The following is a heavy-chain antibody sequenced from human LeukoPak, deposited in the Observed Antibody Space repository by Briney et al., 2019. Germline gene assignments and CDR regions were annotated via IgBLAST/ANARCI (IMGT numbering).Heavy chain of an antibody. V-gene: IGHV4-39*07. CDR1: GGSISSSSYY. CDR2: IYYSGST. J-gene: IGHJ6*03. CDR3: ARIHDSSGYYYYYYYMDV. Sequence: SETLSLTCTVSGGSISSSSYYWGWIRQPPGKGLEWIGSIYYSGSTYYNPSLKSRVTISVDTSKNQFSLKLSSVTAADTAVYYCARIHDSSGYYYYYYYMDVWGKGTTVTVSS. D-gene: IGHD3-22*01.